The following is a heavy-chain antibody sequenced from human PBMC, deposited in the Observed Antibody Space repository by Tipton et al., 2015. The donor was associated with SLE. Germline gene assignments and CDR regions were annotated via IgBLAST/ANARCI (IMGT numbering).Heavy chain of an antibody. CDR2: IYSRGST. CDR1: GGSISSGSYY. J-gene: IGHJ6*03. D-gene: IGHD1-1*01. V-gene: IGHV4-61*02. Sequence: LRLSCTVSGGSISSGSYYWTWIRQPAGKGPEWIGRIYSRGSTNYNPSLMSRVTISLDTSKNQFSLGLGSGTAADTAVYYCAREGVTTRRAYYYYYMDVWGKGTTVTISS. CDR3: AREGVTTRRAYYYYYMDV.